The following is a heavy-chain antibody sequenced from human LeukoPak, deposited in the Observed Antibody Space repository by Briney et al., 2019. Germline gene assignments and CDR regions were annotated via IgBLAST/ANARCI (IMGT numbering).Heavy chain of an antibody. D-gene: IGHD6-25*01. CDR3: ARVVVAAANPIFDY. CDR2: MYYSGST. Sequence: NPSETLSLTCTVSGGSISSYYWSWIRQPPGKGLEWIGYMYYSGSTNYNPSLKSRVTISVDTSKNQFSLKLSSVTAADTAVYYCARVVVAAANPIFDYWGQGTLVTVSS. V-gene: IGHV4-59*01. CDR1: GGSISSYY. J-gene: IGHJ4*02.